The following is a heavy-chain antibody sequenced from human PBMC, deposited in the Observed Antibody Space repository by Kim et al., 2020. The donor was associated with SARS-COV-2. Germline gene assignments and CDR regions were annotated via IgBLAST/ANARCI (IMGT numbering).Heavy chain of an antibody. CDR3: ARSLGASMPTEHAFDI. CDR2: IYYSGTT. Sequence: SQTLSLTCTVSGVSLRSGGYYWIWIRQHPGKGPEYIGYIYYSGTTYYNPSLKSRLTILQDMSKNHFSLKLTSVTAADTAVYYCARSLGASMPTEHAFDIWGQGTMVTVSS. D-gene: IGHD3-16*01. J-gene: IGHJ3*02. CDR1: GVSLRSGGYY. V-gene: IGHV4-31*03.